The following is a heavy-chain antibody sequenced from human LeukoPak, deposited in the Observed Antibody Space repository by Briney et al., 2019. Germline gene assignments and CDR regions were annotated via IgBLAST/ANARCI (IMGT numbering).Heavy chain of an antibody. D-gene: IGHD3-22*01. CDR2: ISAYNGNT. V-gene: IGHV1-18*01. Sequence: ASVSVSCKASGYTFTSYGISWVRQAPGQGLEWMGWISAYNGNTNYAQKLQGRVTMTTDTSTSTAYMELRSLRSDDTAVYYCARDGSAYYYDSSGYDYWGQGTLVTVSS. J-gene: IGHJ4*02. CDR3: ARDGSAYYYDSSGYDY. CDR1: GYTFTSYG.